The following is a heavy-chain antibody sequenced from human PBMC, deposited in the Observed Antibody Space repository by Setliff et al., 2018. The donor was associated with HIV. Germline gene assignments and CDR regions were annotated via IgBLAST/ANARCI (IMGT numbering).Heavy chain of an antibody. CDR2: VYYTGKT. J-gene: IGHJ4*02. CDR1: GGSLISGGYY. D-gene: IGHD6-19*01. V-gene: IGHV4-31*03. CDR3: ARGPPGSSIGWYVGY. Sequence: PSETLSLTCSVSGGSLISGGYYWSWIRQHPGKGLEWIGYVYYTGKTYYNPSLESRISMSVDTSKNQFSLRLSSVIAADTAVYYCARGPPGSSIGWYVGYWGQGTLVTVSS.